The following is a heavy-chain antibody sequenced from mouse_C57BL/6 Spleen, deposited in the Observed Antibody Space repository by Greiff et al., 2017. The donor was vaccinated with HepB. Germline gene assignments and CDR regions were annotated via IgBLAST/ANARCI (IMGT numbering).Heavy chain of an antibody. D-gene: IGHD2-10*02. CDR1: GFTFSSYA. J-gene: IGHJ2*01. V-gene: IGHV5-9-1*02. CDR2: ISSGGDYI. Sequence: EVKLMESGEGLVKPGGSLKLSCAASGFTFSSYAMSWVRQTPEKRLEWVAYISSGGDYIYYADTVKGRFTISRDNARNTLYLQMSSLKSEDTAMYYCTRDQGYGNYPLDWWGQGTTLTVSS. CDR3: TRDQGYGNYPLDW.